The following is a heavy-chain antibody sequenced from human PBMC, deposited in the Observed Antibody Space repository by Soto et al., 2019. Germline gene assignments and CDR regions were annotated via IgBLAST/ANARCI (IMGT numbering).Heavy chain of an antibody. CDR3: ARDLRDGYNYAEI. CDR2: ISSGSYYT. D-gene: IGHD5-12*01. V-gene: IGHV3-11*06. Sequence: QVQLVESGGGLVKPGGSLRLSCAASGFTFSDYYMHWIRQAPGKGLEWVSYISSGSYYTNYADSVKGRFTISRDNAENSLYLHMISLRVEDTAVYYCARDLRDGYNYAEIWGQGTMVTVSS. J-gene: IGHJ3*02. CDR1: GFTFSDYY.